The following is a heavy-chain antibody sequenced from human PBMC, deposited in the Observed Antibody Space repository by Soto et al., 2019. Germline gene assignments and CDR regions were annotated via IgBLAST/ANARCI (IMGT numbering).Heavy chain of an antibody. CDR1: GFTFDDYA. V-gene: IGHV3-9*01. CDR3: AKLGYCSGGSCFNSDY. CDR2: ISWNSGSI. D-gene: IGHD2-15*01. Sequence: EVQLVESGGGLVQPGRSLRLSCAASGFTFDDYAMHWVRQAPGKGLEWVSGISWNSGSIGYADSVKGRFTISRDNAKNSLYLQMNSLRAEDTALYYCAKLGYCSGGSCFNSDYWGQGTLVTVSS. J-gene: IGHJ4*02.